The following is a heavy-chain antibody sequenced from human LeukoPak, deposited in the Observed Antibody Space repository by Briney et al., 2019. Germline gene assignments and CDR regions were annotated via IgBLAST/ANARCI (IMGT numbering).Heavy chain of an antibody. J-gene: IGHJ3*01. Sequence: LETLSLTCTVSGESISSGDYYWTWIRQTPGRGLECIGYIYFSGSTYYNPSLKSRVTLSLAMSKNQFSLNLTSLTAADTAVYYCARGPGLRYYDSSGFYAGPNTFDVWGQGTFVTVSS. CDR3: ARGPGLRYYDSSGFYAGPNTFDV. CDR1: GESISSGDYY. D-gene: IGHD3-22*01. CDR2: IYFSGST. V-gene: IGHV4-30-4*08.